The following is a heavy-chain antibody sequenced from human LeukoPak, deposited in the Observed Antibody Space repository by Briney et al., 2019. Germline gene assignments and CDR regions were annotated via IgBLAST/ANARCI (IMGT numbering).Heavy chain of an antibody. CDR3: AKEGRPNSGGGYYDY. V-gene: IGHV3-23*01. CDR2: VSETASHT. J-gene: IGHJ4*02. Sequence: QPGGSLRLSCAASGFSFSSFAMGWVRQAPGKGLECVSTVSETASHTYYADSVKGRFTMSRDNSKNTLYLQMNSLRAEDTAVYYCAKEGRPNSGGGYYDYWGQGTRVTVSS. D-gene: IGHD3-22*01. CDR1: GFSFSSFA.